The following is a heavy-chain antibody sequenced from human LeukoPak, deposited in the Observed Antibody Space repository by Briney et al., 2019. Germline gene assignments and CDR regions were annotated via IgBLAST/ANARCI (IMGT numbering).Heavy chain of an antibody. D-gene: IGHD3-22*01. CDR1: GFTFSSYA. V-gene: IGHV3-30*04. CDR3: ARDIRYYYDSSGYYHSY. CDR2: ISYDGSNK. Sequence: GGSLRLSCAASGFTFSSYAMHWVRQAPGKGLEWVAVISYDGSNKYYADSVKGRFTISRDNSKNTLYLQMNSLRAEDTAVYYCARDIRYYYDSSGYYHSYWGQGTLVTVSS. J-gene: IGHJ4*02.